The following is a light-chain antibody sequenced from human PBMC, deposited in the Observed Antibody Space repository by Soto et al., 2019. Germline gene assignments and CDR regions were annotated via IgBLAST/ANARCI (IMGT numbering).Light chain of an antibody. V-gene: IGKV3-15*01. J-gene: IGKJ4*01. CDR3: QQYNNWPPAT. CDR2: GAS. CDR1: QSVSAN. Sequence: EIVMTQSPATLSVSPGERVTLSCRASQSVSANLAWYQQKPGQAPRLLIYGASTRATGIPARFGGSGSGTEFTLTISSRQSEDFAIYYCQQYNNWPPATFGGGTKVEIK.